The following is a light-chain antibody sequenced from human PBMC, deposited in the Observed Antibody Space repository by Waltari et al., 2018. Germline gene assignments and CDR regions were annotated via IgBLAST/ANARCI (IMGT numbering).Light chain of an antibody. V-gene: IGKV1-39*01. CDR2: TAS. CDR1: QTISGY. Sequence: DIQMTQSPSSLSASVGDRVTITCRASQTISGYLNWYQQKPGKAPHLLISTASSLQSGVPSRFSGSGSGTDFTLTISSLQPEDFATYYCQQSSSTPPWTFGQGTKVEIK. J-gene: IGKJ1*01. CDR3: QQSSSTPPWT.